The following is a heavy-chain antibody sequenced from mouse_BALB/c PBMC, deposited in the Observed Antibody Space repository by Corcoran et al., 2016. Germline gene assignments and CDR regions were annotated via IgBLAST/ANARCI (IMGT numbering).Heavy chain of an antibody. Sequence: EVQLQQSGAELVRPGALVKLSCKASGFNIKDYYMHWVKQRPEQGLEWIGWIDPENGNTIYDPKFQGKASITADTSSNTAYLQLSSLTSEDTAVYYGARGGGRFAYWGQGTLVTVSA. J-gene: IGHJ3*01. V-gene: IGHV14-1*02. CDR2: IDPENGNT. CDR3: ARGGGRFAY. CDR1: GFNIKDYY.